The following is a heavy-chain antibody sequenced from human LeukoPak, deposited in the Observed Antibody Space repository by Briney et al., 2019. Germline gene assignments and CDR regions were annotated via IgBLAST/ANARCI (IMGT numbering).Heavy chain of an antibody. Sequence: PGGSLRLSCAASGFTFSSYWMHWVRQAPGKGLVWVSRINSDWSSIRYADSVKGRFTISRDNSKNTLYLQMNSLRAEDTAVYYCAKGGGYCDSNRCYGLNSWGQGTLVTVSS. CDR2: INSDWSSI. CDR3: AKGGGYCDSNRCYGLNS. V-gene: IGHV3-74*01. D-gene: IGHD2-2*01. J-gene: IGHJ4*02. CDR1: GFTFSSYW.